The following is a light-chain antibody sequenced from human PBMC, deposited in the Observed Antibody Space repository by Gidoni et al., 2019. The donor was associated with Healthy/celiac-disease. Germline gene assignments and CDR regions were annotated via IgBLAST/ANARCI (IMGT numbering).Light chain of an antibody. Sequence: YELTQPPPVSVSPGQTARITCSGDALPTQYAYWYQQKPGQAPVLVIYKDSERPSGTPERFSGSSSGTTVTLTSSGVQAEDEADYYCQSADSSGTHYVFGTGTKVTVL. CDR1: ALPTQY. V-gene: IGLV3-25*03. CDR2: KDS. CDR3: QSADSSGTHYV. J-gene: IGLJ1*01.